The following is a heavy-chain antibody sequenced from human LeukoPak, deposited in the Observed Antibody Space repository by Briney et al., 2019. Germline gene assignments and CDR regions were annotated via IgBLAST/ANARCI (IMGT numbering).Heavy chain of an antibody. Sequence: SETLSLTCTVSGGSISSGGYYWSWIRQHPGKGLEWIGYIYHSGSTYYNPSLKSRVTISVDTSKNQFSLKLSSVTAADTAVYYCAREPVVVVAATIPYYYYGMDVWGQGTTVTVSS. CDR1: GGSISSGGYY. V-gene: IGHV4-31*03. CDR3: AREPVVVVAATIPYYYYGMDV. J-gene: IGHJ6*02. CDR2: IYHSGST. D-gene: IGHD2-15*01.